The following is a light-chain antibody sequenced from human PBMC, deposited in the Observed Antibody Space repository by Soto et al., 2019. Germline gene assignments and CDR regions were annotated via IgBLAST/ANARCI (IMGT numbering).Light chain of an antibody. V-gene: IGKV3-15*01. CDR2: GAS. Sequence: EIVMTQSPATLSVSPGERATLSCRASQSVSSNLAWYQQKPGQAPRLLIYGASTKATAIPARFSGRGSGTELTLTIRSLQSQDFAVYYWQHYNNWPRTFGQGTMVEIK. J-gene: IGKJ1*01. CDR1: QSVSSN. CDR3: QHYNNWPRT.